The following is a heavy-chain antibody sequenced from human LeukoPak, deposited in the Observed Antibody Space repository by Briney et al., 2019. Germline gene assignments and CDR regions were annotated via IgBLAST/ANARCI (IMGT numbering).Heavy chain of an antibody. V-gene: IGHV3-7*01. CDR1: GFTFSSHL. D-gene: IGHD6-25*01. CDR2: IKKDGSEK. J-gene: IGHJ6*02. CDR3: ARGSGVYYYNYGMDV. Sequence: GGSLRLSCAASGFTFSSHLMSWVRQAPGEGREWVANIKKDGSEKYYVDSVKGRFTISRDNAKNSLYLQINSLSADDTAVYYCARGSGVYYYNYGMDVWGQGTTVTVSS.